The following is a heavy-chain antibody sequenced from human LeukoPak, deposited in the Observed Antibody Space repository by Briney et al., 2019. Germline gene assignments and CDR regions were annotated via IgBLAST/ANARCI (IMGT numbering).Heavy chain of an antibody. V-gene: IGHV3-30*03. CDR1: GFTFSSYG. D-gene: IGHD4-11*01. CDR3: ARDMEYSNYKPWYYGY. Sequence: PGRSLRLSCAASGFTFSSYGMHWVRQAPGKGLEWVAVISYDGSNKYYADSVKGRFTISRDNSKNTLYLQMNSLRAEDTAVYYCARDMEYSNYKPWYYGYWGQGTLVTVSS. CDR2: ISYDGSNK. J-gene: IGHJ4*02.